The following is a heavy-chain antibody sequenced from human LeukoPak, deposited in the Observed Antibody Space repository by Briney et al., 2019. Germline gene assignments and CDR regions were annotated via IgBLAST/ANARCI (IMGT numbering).Heavy chain of an antibody. CDR1: GGSFSGYY. V-gene: IGHV4-34*01. CDR3: ARGLDGSATQKKRLVDY. Sequence: SETLSLTCAVYGGSFSGYYWSWIRQPPGKGLEWIGEINHSGSTNYNPSLKSRVTISVDTSKNQFSLKLSSVTAADTAVYYCARGLDGSATQKKRLVDYWGQGTLVTVSS. CDR2: INHSGST. D-gene: IGHD3-10*01. J-gene: IGHJ4*02.